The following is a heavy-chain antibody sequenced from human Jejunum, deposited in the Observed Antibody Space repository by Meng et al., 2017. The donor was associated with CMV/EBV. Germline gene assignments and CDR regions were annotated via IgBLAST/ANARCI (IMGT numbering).Heavy chain of an antibody. Sequence: VHVVGSGGGLVDPGGSLGLSCAAFGFSFSSYWMHWVRQAPGKGLVWVSRIYSDGIIINYADSVKGRFTISRNNAKNTLYLQMNSLRAEDTAVYYCAKDRHGGNLGLLDYWGQGTLVTVSS. CDR1: GFSFSSYW. D-gene: IGHD4-23*01. J-gene: IGHJ4*02. CDR3: AKDRHGGNLGLLDY. CDR2: IYSDGIII. V-gene: IGHV3-74*01.